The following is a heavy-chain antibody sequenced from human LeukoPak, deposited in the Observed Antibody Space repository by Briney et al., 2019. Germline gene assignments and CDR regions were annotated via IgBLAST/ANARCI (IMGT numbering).Heavy chain of an antibody. Sequence: GGSLRLSCAASGFNVSTNYMSWVRQAPGGGLGWVSTLYTGGGAYYSAFVKGHFTISRDISKNTLYLQLSYLRAEDTAVYYCARSANYLTHYFDDWGQGTPVIVSS. CDR1: GFNVSTNY. CDR2: LYTGGGA. V-gene: IGHV3-53*01. J-gene: IGHJ4*02. D-gene: IGHD2/OR15-2a*01. CDR3: ARSANYLTHYFDD.